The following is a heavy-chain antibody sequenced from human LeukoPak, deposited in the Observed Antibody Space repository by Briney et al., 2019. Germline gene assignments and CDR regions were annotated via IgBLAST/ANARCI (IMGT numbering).Heavy chain of an antibody. CDR1: GFRFSNYG. CDR3: AKVFDYHYMDV. J-gene: IGHJ6*03. Sequence: GGSLRLSCARSGFRFSNYGMEWVRQAPGKGLEWVAFIRYDGSDKYYADSVKGRFIISRENSKNTGYLQMNSLRVEDTAVYCCAKVFDYHYMDVWGKGTTVIVSS. CDR2: IRYDGSDK. D-gene: IGHD3-10*02. V-gene: IGHV3-30*02.